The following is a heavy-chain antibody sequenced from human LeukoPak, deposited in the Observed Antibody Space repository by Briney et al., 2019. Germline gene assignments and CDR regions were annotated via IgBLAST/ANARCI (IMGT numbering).Heavy chain of an antibody. CDR1: GFTFSDYA. V-gene: IGHV3-23*01. D-gene: IGHD6-19*01. Sequence: GGSLRLSCEVSGFTFSDYAMTWVRQAPGKGLEWVSSVSDSGTSTYYADSVKGRFTISRDNSKNTLCLQMSTLRAEDTAVYFCAKPYSSGWSPYYHYYMDVWGTGTTVTVSS. J-gene: IGHJ6*03. CDR2: VSDSGTST. CDR3: AKPYSSGWSPYYHYYMDV.